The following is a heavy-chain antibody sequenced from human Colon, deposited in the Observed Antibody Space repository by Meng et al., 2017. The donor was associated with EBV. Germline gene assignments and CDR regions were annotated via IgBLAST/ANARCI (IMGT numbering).Heavy chain of an antibody. Sequence: AEVKKPGASVKVSCKASGYTFTGYYLHWVRQAPGQGLEWMGWINPNSGGTNYAQKFQGRVTMTRDTSISTAYMELSRLRSDDTAIYYCAKVRDISSDSSSCYDYWGQGTLVTVSS. V-gene: IGHV1-2*02. J-gene: IGHJ4*02. D-gene: IGHD3-22*01. CDR1: GYTFTGYY. CDR2: INPNSGGT. CDR3: AKVRDISSDSSSCYDY.